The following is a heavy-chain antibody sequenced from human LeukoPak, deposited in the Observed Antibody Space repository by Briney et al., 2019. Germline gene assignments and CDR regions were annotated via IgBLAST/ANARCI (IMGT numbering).Heavy chain of an antibody. V-gene: IGHV4-4*07. Sequence: SETLSLTCTVSGGSISSYYWSWIRQPAGQGLEWIGRIYTSGSTNYNPSLQSRVTMSVDTSKNQFSLKLSSVTAADTAVYYCARGPPRYCSSTSCYLNYWGQGTLVTVSS. J-gene: IGHJ4*02. CDR1: GGSISSYY. CDR3: ARGPPRYCSSTSCYLNY. CDR2: IYTSGST. D-gene: IGHD2-2*01.